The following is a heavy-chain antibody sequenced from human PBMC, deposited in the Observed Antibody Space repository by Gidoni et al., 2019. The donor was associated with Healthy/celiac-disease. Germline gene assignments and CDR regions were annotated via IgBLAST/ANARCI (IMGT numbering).Heavy chain of an antibody. D-gene: IGHD3-10*01. V-gene: IGHV3-48*02. CDR2: ISSSSSTI. Sequence: EVQRVVCGGGLVQTGASRRRGWEGVGVTFSSYSMNWVRQAQGKGLEWVSYISSSSSTIYYADSVKIRCTISRDNAKSSLYLQMNSLRDEDTAVYYCARDRGGSFDYWGQGTLVTVSS. J-gene: IGHJ4*02. CDR1: GVTFSSYS. CDR3: ARDRGGSFDY.